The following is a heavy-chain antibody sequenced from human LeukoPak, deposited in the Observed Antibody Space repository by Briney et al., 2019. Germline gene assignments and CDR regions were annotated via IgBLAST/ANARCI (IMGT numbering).Heavy chain of an antibody. CDR1: GSTFSDNY. CDR2: ISPSGSTI. V-gene: IGHV3-11*04. CDR3: VTYAY. J-gene: IGHJ4*02. D-gene: IGHD1-20*01. Sequence: KPGGSLRLSCAASGSTFSDNYLSWIRQAPGKGLEWISYISPSGSTIYYADSVKGRFTISRDNAKNSLYLQMNSLRAEDTALYHCVTYAYWGQGTLVTVSS.